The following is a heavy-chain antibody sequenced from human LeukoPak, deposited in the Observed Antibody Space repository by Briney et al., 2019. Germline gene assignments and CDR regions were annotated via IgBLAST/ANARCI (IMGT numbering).Heavy chain of an antibody. CDR3: ARHGYCTSTSCYPDY. V-gene: IGHV4-59*08. J-gene: IGHJ4*02. D-gene: IGHD2-2*03. CDR2: IYYSGST. CDR1: GGSISSYY. Sequence: PSETLSLTCTVSGGSISSYYWSWIRQPPGKGLEWIGYIYYSGSTNCNPSLKSRVTISVDTSKNQFSLKLSSVTAADTAVYYCARHGYCTSTSCYPDYWGQGTLVTVSS.